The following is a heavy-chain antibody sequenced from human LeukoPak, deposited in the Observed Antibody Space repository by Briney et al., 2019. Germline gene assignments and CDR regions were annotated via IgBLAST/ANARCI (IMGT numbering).Heavy chain of an antibody. CDR3: ARESRAGYDDVWESYRYTGLDY. Sequence: GGSLRLSCAASGFAFRTYEMNWVRQAPGKGLEWVSYISRSGSTIYYAHSGKGRFTISRDNAKKSLYLQMNSLRAEDTAVYYCARESRAGYDDVWESYRYTGLDYWGQGTLVTVSS. V-gene: IGHV3-48*03. J-gene: IGHJ4*02. CDR2: ISRSGSTI. CDR1: GFAFRTYE. D-gene: IGHD3-16*02.